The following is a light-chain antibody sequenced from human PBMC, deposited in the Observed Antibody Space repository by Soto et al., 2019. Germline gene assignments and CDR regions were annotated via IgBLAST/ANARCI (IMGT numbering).Light chain of an antibody. J-gene: IGLJ2*01. CDR2: DVS. V-gene: IGLV2-14*01. CDR1: SSDVGGYKY. Sequence: QSALAQPASVSGSPGQSLTISCTGTSSDVGGYKYVSWYQQHPGRAPKLMIYDVSSRPSGVSDRFSGSKSGNTASLTISGLQAEDEADYYCSSYTCSSTVVFGGGTKLTVL. CDR3: SSYTCSSTVV.